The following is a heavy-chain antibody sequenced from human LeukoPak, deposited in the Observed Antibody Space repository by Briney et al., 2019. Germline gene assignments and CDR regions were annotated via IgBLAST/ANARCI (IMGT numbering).Heavy chain of an antibody. CDR3: ARDYGDPNHWDYYYGMDV. CDR1: GGSISSYY. J-gene: IGHJ6*02. Sequence: PSETLSLTCTVSGGSISSYYWSWIRQPPGKGLEWIGYIYYSGSTNYNPSLKSRVTISVDTSKNQFSLKLSSVTAAATAVYYCARDYGDPNHWDYYYGMDVWGQGTTVTVSS. D-gene: IGHD4-17*01. CDR2: IYYSGST. V-gene: IGHV4-59*01.